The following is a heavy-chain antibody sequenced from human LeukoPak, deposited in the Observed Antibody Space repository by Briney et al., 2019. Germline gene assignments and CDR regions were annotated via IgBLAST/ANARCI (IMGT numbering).Heavy chain of an antibody. Sequence: GGSLRLSCAASGFTFSSYEMNWVRQAPGKGLEWVSYISSSGSTIYYADSVKGRFTISRDNAKNSLYLQMNSLRAEDTAVYYCAKLAKYFYGSETYYLFEHWGQGTPVTASS. CDR1: GFTFSSYE. J-gene: IGHJ4*02. CDR2: ISSSGSTI. D-gene: IGHD3-10*01. CDR3: AKLAKYFYGSETYYLFEH. V-gene: IGHV3-48*03.